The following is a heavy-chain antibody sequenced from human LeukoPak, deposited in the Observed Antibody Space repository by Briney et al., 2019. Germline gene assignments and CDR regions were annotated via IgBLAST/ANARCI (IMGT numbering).Heavy chain of an antibody. Sequence: GGSLRLSCAASGFTFSDYYMSWIRQAPGKGLEWVSYISSSGSTIYYADSVKGRFTISRDNAKNSLYLQMNSLRAEDTAVYYCARVSSSSWWALDYWGQGTLVTVSS. CDR2: ISSSGSTI. J-gene: IGHJ4*02. V-gene: IGHV3-11*04. CDR3: ARVSSSSWWALDY. CDR1: GFTFSDYY. D-gene: IGHD6-13*01.